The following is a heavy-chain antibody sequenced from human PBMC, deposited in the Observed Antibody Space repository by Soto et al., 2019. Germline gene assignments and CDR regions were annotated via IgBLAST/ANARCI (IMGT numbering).Heavy chain of an antibody. CDR1: GYTFTGDY. Sequence: ASVKVSCKASGYTFTGDYLHWVRQAPGQGLEWMAWINPKSGYTKSAQKFQARVTLTRDTSISTAYMELRSLRSEDTAVYFCARYTGSNSLFDSWGQGTLVTVSA. V-gene: IGHV1-2*02. D-gene: IGHD1-26*01. CDR2: INPKSGYT. J-gene: IGHJ4*02. CDR3: ARYTGSNSLFDS.